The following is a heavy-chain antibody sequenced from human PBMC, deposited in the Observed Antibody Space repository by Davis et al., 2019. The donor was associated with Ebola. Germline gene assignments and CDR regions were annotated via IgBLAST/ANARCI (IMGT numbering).Heavy chain of an antibody. V-gene: IGHV3-23*01. CDR1: GSTFSSYA. Sequence: GGPLRLSCAASGSTFSSYAMSWVRQAPGKGLEWVSSVGLTDKTYYTESVKGRFTISRDKSKNTVFRQMNSLRAEDTAVYSCAKRSASGTYYFDSWGQGTLVAVSS. J-gene: IGHJ4*02. CDR2: VGLTDKT. D-gene: IGHD1-26*01. CDR3: AKRSASGTYYFDS.